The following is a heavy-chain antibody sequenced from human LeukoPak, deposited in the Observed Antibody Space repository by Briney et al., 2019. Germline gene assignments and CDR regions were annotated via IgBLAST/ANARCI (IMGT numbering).Heavy chain of an antibody. CDR1: GFTFSSYW. CDR2: IASDGSSI. V-gene: IGHV3-74*01. CDR3: ARINPGGFDP. J-gene: IGHJ5*02. Sequence: PGGSLRLSCAASGFTFSSYWMNWVRLAPGKGLVWVSRIASDGSSITYADSVKGRFSISRDNAKNTLYLQMNSLRVEDTAVYYCARINPGGFDPWGQGTLVTVSS.